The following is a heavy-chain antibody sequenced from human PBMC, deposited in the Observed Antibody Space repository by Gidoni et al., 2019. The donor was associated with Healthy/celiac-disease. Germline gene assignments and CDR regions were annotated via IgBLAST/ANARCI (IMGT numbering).Heavy chain of an antibody. CDR2: IYYSGST. J-gene: IGHJ4*02. CDR3: ARRFCSGGSCRGEDY. V-gene: IGHV4-31*03. CDR1: GGSISRGGYY. D-gene: IGHD2-15*01. Sequence: QAQLQESGPGLVKPSQTLSLTCTVSGGSISRGGYYWSWIRQHPGKGLEWLGYIYYSGSTYYNPSLKSRVTISLDTSKNRFSLKLSSVTAADTAVYYCARRFCSGGSCRGEDYWGQGTLVTVSS.